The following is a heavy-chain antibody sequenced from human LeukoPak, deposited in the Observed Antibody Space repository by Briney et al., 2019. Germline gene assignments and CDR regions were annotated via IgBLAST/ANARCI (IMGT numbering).Heavy chain of an antibody. CDR1: GGSISSSSYY. D-gene: IGHD6-13*01. V-gene: IGHV4-39*01. CDR3: ARSSSSWYAVKVCWFDP. CDR2: IYNSGST. Sequence: SETLSLTCTVSGGSISSSSYYWGWIRQPPGKGLEWIGSIYNSGSTYYNPSLKSRVTISVDMSKNQFSLKLISVTAADTAVYYCARSSSSWYAVKVCWFDPWGQGTLVTVSS. J-gene: IGHJ5*02.